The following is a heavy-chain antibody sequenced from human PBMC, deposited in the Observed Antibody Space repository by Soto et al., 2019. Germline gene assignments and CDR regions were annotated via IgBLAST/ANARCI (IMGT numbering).Heavy chain of an antibody. CDR1: GYTFTSYA. CDR2: INAGNGNT. Sequence: QVQLVQSGAEVKKPGDSVKVYCKASGYTFTSYAMHWVRQAPGQRLEWMGWINAGNGNTKYSQKFQGRVTITRDTSASTAYMELSSLRSEDTAVYYCARGYCSGGSCYSVGYWGQGTLVTVSS. D-gene: IGHD2-15*01. CDR3: ARGYCSGGSCYSVGY. V-gene: IGHV1-3*01. J-gene: IGHJ4*02.